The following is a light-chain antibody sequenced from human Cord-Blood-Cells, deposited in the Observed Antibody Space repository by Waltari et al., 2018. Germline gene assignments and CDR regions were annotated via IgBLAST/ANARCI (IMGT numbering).Light chain of an antibody. CDR1: QSVSSY. J-gene: IGKJ3*01. V-gene: IGKV3-11*01. Sequence: EIVLTQSPATLSLSPGERATLSCRASQSVSSYLAWYQQKPGQSPRLLIYDAYNRATCIPAMFSGSGSGPDCTLTISSLEPEDFAVYDCQQRSNWPPFTFGPGTKVDIK. CDR2: DAY. CDR3: QQRSNWPPFT.